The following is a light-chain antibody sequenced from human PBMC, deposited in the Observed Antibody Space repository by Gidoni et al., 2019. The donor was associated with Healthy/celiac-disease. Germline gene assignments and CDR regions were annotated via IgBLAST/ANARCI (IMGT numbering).Light chain of an antibody. J-gene: IGKJ5*01. CDR2: LGS. V-gene: IGKV2-28*01. CDR1: QSLLHSNGYNY. CDR3: MQALQTPIT. Sequence: DIVMTKSPLSLPVTSGEPASISCRSSQSLLHSNGYNYLDWYLQKPGQSPQLLIYLGSNRASGGPDRFSGSGSGTYFTLKISRVEADDVGVYYCMQALQTPITFGQGTRLEIK.